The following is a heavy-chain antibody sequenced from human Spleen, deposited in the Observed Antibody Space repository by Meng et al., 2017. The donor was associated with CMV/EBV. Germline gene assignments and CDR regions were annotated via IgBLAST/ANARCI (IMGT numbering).Heavy chain of an antibody. V-gene: IGHV1-2*02. Sequence: ASVKVSCKASGYTFTGYNIHWVRQAPGQGLEWTGWINPDSGGTNYPQKFQGRVTMTGDTSISTAYMELSRLRSDDTAVYYCASPRSVRATLVGYYYYYGMDVWGQGTTVTVSS. J-gene: IGHJ6*02. D-gene: IGHD1-26*01. CDR1: GYTFTGYN. CDR3: ASPRSVRATLVGYYYYYGMDV. CDR2: INPDSGGT.